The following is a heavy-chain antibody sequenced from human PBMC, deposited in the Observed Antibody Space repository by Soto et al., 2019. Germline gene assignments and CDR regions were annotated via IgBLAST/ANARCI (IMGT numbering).Heavy chain of an antibody. Sequence: ASVKVSCKASGYPFTSYYLHWVRQAPGQGPEWMGRINVSDGSTRYAQNFQGRVTMTRDTSTTTVYMELSPLRSDDTAVYYCAREAAVAGTAFDHWGQGTLVTVSS. J-gene: IGHJ5*02. CDR1: GYPFTSYY. V-gene: IGHV1-46*01. D-gene: IGHD6-19*01. CDR2: INVSDGST. CDR3: AREAAVAGTAFDH.